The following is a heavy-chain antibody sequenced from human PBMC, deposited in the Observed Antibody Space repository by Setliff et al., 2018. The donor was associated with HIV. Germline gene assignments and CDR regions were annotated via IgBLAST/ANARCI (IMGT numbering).Heavy chain of an antibody. CDR2: VRPYNADK. J-gene: IGHJ4*02. CDR3: ARTLPQYTNLFDY. V-gene: IGHV1-2*02. Sequence: ASVKVSCKASGFTFSDYYMPWVRQAPGQGLEWMGWVRPYNADKNYAQKFQGRVTMTRDTSISTAYMELSRLSSDDTAVYYCARTLPQYTNLFDYWGQGTLVTVSS. D-gene: IGHD5-18*01. CDR1: GFTFSDYY.